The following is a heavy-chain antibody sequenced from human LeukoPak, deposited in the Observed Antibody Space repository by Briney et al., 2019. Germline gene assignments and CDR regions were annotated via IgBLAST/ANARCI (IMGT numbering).Heavy chain of an antibody. J-gene: IGHJ4*02. V-gene: IGHV3-48*02. Sequence: GGSLRLTCAASGFTFSSDSMNWVRQAPGKGLEWVSYISSGSYTIYYADSVKGRFTISRDNAKNSLYLQMNSLRDEDTAVYYCARAIHDSSRYPFDYWGQGALVTVSS. D-gene: IGHD3-22*01. CDR3: ARAIHDSSRYPFDY. CDR2: ISSGSYTI. CDR1: GFTFSSDS.